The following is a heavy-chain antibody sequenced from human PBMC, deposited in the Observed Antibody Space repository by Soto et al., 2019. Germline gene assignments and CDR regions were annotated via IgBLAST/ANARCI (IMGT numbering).Heavy chain of an antibody. J-gene: IGHJ1*01. CDR3: ARGSSYSSWNLQH. CDR1: GFTFSNYA. V-gene: IGHV3-30-3*01. CDR2: ISYDGSNK. D-gene: IGHD6-13*01. Sequence: GGSLRLSCAASGFTFSNYAMHWVRQAPGKGLEWVAVISYDGSNKYYADSVKGRFTISRDNSNNQFSLRVSSVTAADTAVYYCARGSSYSSWNLQHWGQGTPVTVSS.